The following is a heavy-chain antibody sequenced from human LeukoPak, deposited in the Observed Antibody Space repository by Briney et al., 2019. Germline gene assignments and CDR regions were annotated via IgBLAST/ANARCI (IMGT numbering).Heavy chain of an antibody. CDR2: IYSGGTT. J-gene: IGHJ4*02. CDR3: GYCSGTSCYADFDY. CDR1: GFTVSSKY. V-gene: IGHV3-66*01. Sequence: GESLRLSCTASGFTVSSKYMSWVRQAPGKGLKWVSVIYSGGTTYYADSVKGRFTISRDNSKNTLYLQMNSLRAEDTAVYYCGYCSGTSCYADFDYWGQGTLVTVSS. D-gene: IGHD2-2*01.